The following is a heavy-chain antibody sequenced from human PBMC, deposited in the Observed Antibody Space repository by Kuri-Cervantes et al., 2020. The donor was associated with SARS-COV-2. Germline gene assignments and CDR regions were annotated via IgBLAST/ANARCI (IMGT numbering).Heavy chain of an antibody. CDR3: AKGVGALDI. CDR2: IWYDGSNK. CDR1: GFTFSSYG. V-gene: IGHV3-33*06. J-gene: IGHJ3*02. Sequence: GGSLRLSCAASGFTFSSYGMHWVRQAPGKGLEWVAVIWYDGSNKYYADSVKGWFTISRDNSKNTLYLQMNSLRAEDTAVYYCAKGVGALDIWGQGTMVTVSS. D-gene: IGHD1-26*01.